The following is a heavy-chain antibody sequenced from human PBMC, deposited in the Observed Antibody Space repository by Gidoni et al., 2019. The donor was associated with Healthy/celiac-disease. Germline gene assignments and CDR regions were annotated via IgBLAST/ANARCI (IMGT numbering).Heavy chain of an antibody. CDR1: GGPFRSYT. D-gene: IGHD3-3*01. J-gene: IGHJ4*02. CDR3: AREDPATIFGVAFDY. V-gene: IGHV1-69*08. Sequence: QVPLVQSGAEVKQPGSSVKVSCKASGGPFRSYTISWVRQAPGQGLEWMGRIIPILGRANYAKKVQGGVTITADKSTSTAYMELSSLRSEDTAVYYCAREDPATIFGVAFDYWGQGTLVTVSS. CDR2: IIPILGRA.